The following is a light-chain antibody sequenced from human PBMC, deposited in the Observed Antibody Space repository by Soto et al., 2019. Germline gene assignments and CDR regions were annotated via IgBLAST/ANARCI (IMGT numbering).Light chain of an antibody. CDR3: QQYGSSGT. J-gene: IGKJ1*01. V-gene: IGKV3-20*01. Sequence: EVVMTQSPASLSVSPGERVTLSCRASQNVRNNLAWYHQKPGQAPRLLLYDASDRAAGVPVRFSGSGSGTDFTLTISRLEPEDFAVYYCQQYGSSGTFGQGTKVDIK. CDR1: QNVRNN. CDR2: DAS.